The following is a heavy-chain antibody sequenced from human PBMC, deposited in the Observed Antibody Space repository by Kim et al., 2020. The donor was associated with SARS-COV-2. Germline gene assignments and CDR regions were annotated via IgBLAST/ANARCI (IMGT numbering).Heavy chain of an antibody. V-gene: IGHV4-59*08. CDR2: IYYSGST. J-gene: IGHJ2*01. D-gene: IGHD2-15*01. CDR3: ARQGRGRWYFDL. CDR1: GGSISSYY. Sequence: SETLSLTCTVSGGSISSYYWSWIRQPPGKGLEWIGYIYYSGSTNYNPSLKSRVTISVDTSKNQFSLKLSSVTAADTAVYYCARQGRGRWYFDLWGRGTLVTVSS.